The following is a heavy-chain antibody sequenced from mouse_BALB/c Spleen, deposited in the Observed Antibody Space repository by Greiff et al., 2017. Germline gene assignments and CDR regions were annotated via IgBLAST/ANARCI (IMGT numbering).Heavy chain of an antibody. CDR2: IRSKSNNYAT. V-gene: IGHV10-1*02. J-gene: IGHJ3*01. CDR1: GFTFNTYA. D-gene: IGHD2-3*01. CDR3: VRHQHDGYYVGFAY. Sequence: DVMLVESGGGLVQPKGSLKLSCAASGFTFNTYAMNWVRQAPGKGLEWVARIRSKSNNYATYYADSVKDRFTISRDDSQSMLYLQMNNLKTEDTAMYYCVRHQHDGYYVGFAYWGQGTLVTVSA.